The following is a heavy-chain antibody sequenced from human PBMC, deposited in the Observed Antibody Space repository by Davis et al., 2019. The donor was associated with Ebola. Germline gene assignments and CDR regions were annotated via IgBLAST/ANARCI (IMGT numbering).Heavy chain of an antibody. V-gene: IGHV3-7*03. J-gene: IGHJ4*02. CDR3: ARVLRYPAFAGGFDY. Sequence: GESLKISCAASGFTFSSYWMSWVRQAPGKGLEWVANIKQDGSEKSYVDSVKGRFTISRDNAKNSLYLQMNSLRAEDTAVYYCARVLRYPAFAGGFDYWGQGTLVTVSS. CDR2: IKQDGSEK. CDR1: GFTFSSYW. D-gene: IGHD3-9*01.